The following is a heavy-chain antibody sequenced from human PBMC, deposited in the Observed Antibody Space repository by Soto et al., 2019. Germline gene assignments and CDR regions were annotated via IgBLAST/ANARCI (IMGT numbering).Heavy chain of an antibody. V-gene: IGHV4-34*01. D-gene: IGHD3-9*01. J-gene: IGHJ4*02. CDR2: INHSGST. Sequence: PSETLSLTCAVYGGSFSGYYWSWIRQPPGKGLEWIGEINHSGSTNYNPSLKSRVTISVDTSKNQFSLKLSSVTAADTAVYYCARGLRYFDWLTNSMNYFDYWGQGTLVTVSS. CDR3: ARGLRYFDWLTNSMNYFDY. CDR1: GGSFSGYY.